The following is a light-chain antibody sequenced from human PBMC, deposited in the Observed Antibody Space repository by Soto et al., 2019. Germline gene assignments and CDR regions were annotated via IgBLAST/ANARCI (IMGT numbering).Light chain of an antibody. CDR2: GAS. CDR3: QQLNPFPSFST. J-gene: IGKJ3*01. CDR1: QGIRSY. V-gene: IGKV1-9*01. Sequence: DIQLTQSPSFLSASVGDRVTITCRASQGIRSYLAWYPQRPGKAPELLIYGASTLRPGGASKFSGSGSGTEFALTISSLQPQDFAAYLCQQLNPFPSFSTLGPGTKVDIK.